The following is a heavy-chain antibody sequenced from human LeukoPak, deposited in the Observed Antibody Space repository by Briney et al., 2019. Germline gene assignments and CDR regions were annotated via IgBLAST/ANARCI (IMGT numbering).Heavy chain of an antibody. D-gene: IGHD1-26*01. J-gene: IGHJ3*02. CDR1: GFTFSSYA. CDR2: ISGSGGST. Sequence: PGGSLRLSCAASGFTFSSYAMSWVRQAPGKGLEWVSAISGSGGSTYYADSVKGRFTISRDNSKNTLYLQMNSLGAEDTAVYYCAKNMRIVGATLDAFDIWGQGTMVTVSS. V-gene: IGHV3-23*01. CDR3: AKNMRIVGATLDAFDI.